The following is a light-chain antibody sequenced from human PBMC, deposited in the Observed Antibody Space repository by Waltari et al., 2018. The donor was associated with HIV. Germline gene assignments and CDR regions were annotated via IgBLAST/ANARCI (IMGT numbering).Light chain of an antibody. CDR1: QSISSW. J-gene: IGKJ1*01. Sequence: DIQMTQSPFTLSASVGDRVTITCRASQSISSWLAWYQQKPGNVPKLLICRASTLESGVPSRFSGSGSGTEFTLTISSLQPDDFATYYCQQYDNYLWTFGQGTKVEIK. V-gene: IGKV1-5*03. CDR2: RAS. CDR3: QQYDNYLWT.